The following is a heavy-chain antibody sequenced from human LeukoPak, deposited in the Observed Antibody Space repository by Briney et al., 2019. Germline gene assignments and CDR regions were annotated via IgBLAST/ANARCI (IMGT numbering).Heavy chain of an antibody. CDR3: TTLTRVGVPLFGP. CDR2: IKSKTDGGTT. D-gene: IGHD1-26*01. V-gene: IGHV3-15*01. Sequence: GGSLRLSCAASGFTFSNAWMSWVRQAPGKGLEWVGRIKSKTDGGTTDYAAPVKGRFTISRDDSKNTLYLQMNSLKTEDTAVYYCTTLTRVGVPLFGPWGQGTLVTVSS. J-gene: IGHJ5*02. CDR1: GFTFSNAW.